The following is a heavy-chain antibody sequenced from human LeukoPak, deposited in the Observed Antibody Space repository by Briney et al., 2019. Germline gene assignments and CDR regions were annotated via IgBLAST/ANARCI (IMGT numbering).Heavy chain of an antibody. CDR3: AIDPHPLQLVLYYFDY. Sequence: GGSLRLSCAAPGFTFSSYGMHWVCQAPGKGLECVAVIWYDGSNKYYADSVKGRFTISRDNSKNTLYLQMNSLRAEDTAVYYCAIDPHPLQLVLYYFDYWGQGTLVTVSS. D-gene: IGHD6-13*01. V-gene: IGHV3-33*01. CDR1: GFTFSSYG. CDR2: IWYDGSNK. J-gene: IGHJ4*02.